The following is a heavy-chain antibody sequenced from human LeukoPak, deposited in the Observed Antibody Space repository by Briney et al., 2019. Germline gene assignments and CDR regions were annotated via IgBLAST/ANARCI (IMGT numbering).Heavy chain of an antibody. Sequence: SVTLSFTATGGTFSNYAISWVRQAPGQGLEWMGGIITTFGTTKYTQRFQGRVTITADESTSTAYMELTSLRFEDTAVYYCARAAAAGSYYYYYGMDVWGQGTTVTVSS. V-gene: IGHV1-69*13. CDR1: GGTFSNYA. CDR2: IITTFGTT. J-gene: IGHJ6*02. CDR3: ARAAAAGSYYYYYGMDV. D-gene: IGHD6-13*01.